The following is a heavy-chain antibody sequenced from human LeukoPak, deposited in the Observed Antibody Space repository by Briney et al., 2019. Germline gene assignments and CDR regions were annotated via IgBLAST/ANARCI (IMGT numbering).Heavy chain of an antibody. CDR1: GFTFSSYW. V-gene: IGHV3-74*01. D-gene: IGHD2-8*01. CDR2: IKTDGSTV. CDR3: ARAGFYNGLDY. Sequence: GGSLRLSCTASGFTFSSYWMHWVRQAPGKGLVWVSHIKTDGSTVSYADSVKGRFTISRDHAKNTLYLQMNSLRAEDTAVYFWARAGFYNGLDYWGQGTLVTASS. J-gene: IGHJ4*02.